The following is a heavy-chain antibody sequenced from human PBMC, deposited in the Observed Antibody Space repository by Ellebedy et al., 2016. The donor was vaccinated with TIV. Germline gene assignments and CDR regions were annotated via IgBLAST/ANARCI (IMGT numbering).Heavy chain of an antibody. CDR2: ISGSGGST. Sequence: PGGSLRLSCTASGFTLSSYFMSWVRQAPGKGLEWVSAISGSGGSTDYADSVKGRFTISRDNSKNTLYLQMNSLRVEDTAAYYCAGHSNSWYRPPHWGQGILVTVSS. D-gene: IGHD6-13*01. J-gene: IGHJ4*02. CDR3: AGHSNSWYRPPH. V-gene: IGHV3-23*01. CDR1: GFTLSSYF.